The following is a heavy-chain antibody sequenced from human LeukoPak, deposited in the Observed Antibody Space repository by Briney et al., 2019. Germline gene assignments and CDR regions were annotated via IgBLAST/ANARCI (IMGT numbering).Heavy chain of an antibody. V-gene: IGHV4-59*01. D-gene: IGHD6-13*01. CDR2: IHHSGSS. Sequence: PSETLSLTCTVSGGSITSYYWIWIRQPPGKGLEWIGFIHHSGSSNYNPSLQSRVTMSVDTSKNQFSLRLGSVTAADTAVYYCAAYSSSWSNWFDPWGQGTLVTVSS. CDR3: AAYSSSWSNWFDP. CDR1: GGSITSYY. J-gene: IGHJ5*02.